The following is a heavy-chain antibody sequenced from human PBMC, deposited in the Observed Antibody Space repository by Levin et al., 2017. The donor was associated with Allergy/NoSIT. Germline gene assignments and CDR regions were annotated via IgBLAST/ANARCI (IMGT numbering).Heavy chain of an antibody. CDR1: GGSFSGYY. Sequence: SETLSLTCAVYGGSFSGYYWSWIRQPPGKGLEWIGEIDHSGRNNYNPSLKSRVTISVDTSKNQFSLKLSSVTAADTAVYYCARGPGVAATRAVPGYFDRWGRGTLVTVSS. D-gene: IGHD2-15*01. J-gene: IGHJ2*01. CDR2: IDHSGRN. CDR3: ARGPGVAATRAVPGYFDR. V-gene: IGHV4-34*01.